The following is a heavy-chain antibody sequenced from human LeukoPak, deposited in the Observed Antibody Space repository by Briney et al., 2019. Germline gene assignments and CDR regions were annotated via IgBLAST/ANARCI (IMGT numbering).Heavy chain of an antibody. CDR3: ARVSLFFGVVPFDY. Sequence: VASVKVSCKASGYTFTGYYMHWVRQAPGQGLEWMGWINPNSGGTNYAQKFRGRVTMTRDTSISTAYMELSRLRSDDTAVYYCARVSLFFGVVPFDYWGQGTLVTVPS. CDR2: INPNSGGT. V-gene: IGHV1-2*02. J-gene: IGHJ4*02. CDR1: GYTFTGYY. D-gene: IGHD3-3*01.